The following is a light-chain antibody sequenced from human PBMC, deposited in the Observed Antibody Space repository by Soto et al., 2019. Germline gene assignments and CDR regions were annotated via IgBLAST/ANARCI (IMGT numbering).Light chain of an antibody. Sequence: QSVLTQPASVSGSPGQSITISCTGTSSDVGGYNYVSWYQQYPGKAPKLMSYDVSNRPSGVSNRFSGSKSGNTASLTISGLQAEDEADYYCSSYTSSSPYVFGTGTKLTVL. CDR2: DVS. CDR3: SSYTSSSPYV. J-gene: IGLJ1*01. CDR1: SSDVGGYNY. V-gene: IGLV2-14*01.